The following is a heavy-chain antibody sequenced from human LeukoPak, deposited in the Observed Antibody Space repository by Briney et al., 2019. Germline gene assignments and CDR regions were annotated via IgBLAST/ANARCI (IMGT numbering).Heavy chain of an antibody. CDR2: INHSGST. CDR1: GGSFSGYY. J-gene: IGHJ4*02. Sequence: PSETLSLTCAVCGGSFSGYYWSWIRQPPGKGLEWIGEINHSGSTNYNPSLKSRVTISVDTSKNQFSLKLSSVTAADTAVYYCARAPPRYYYGSGSRTGRDYWGQGTLVTVSS. V-gene: IGHV4-34*01. D-gene: IGHD3-10*01. CDR3: ARAPPRYYYGSGSRTGRDY.